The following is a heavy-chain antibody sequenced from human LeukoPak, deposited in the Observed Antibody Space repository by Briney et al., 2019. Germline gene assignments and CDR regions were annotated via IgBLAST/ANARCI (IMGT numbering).Heavy chain of an antibody. Sequence: GVSLRLSCAPSGCTFNIYAMHWVRQAPGKGLEWVAVISFDGGHKDYAESVKGRFTVSRDNSKNTLYLQMNSLRAEDTAVYYCARAGKLYDFWSYMDVWGKGTTVTVSS. CDR2: ISFDGGHK. CDR1: GCTFNIYA. J-gene: IGHJ6*03. D-gene: IGHD3-3*01. V-gene: IGHV3-30*04. CDR3: ARAGKLYDFWSYMDV.